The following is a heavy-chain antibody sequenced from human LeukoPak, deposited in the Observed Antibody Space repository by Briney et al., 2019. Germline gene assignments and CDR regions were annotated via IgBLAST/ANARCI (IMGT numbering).Heavy chain of an antibody. CDR1: GGTFSSYA. CDR3: ARGGDYDILTGYLPSNWFDP. J-gene: IGHJ5*02. D-gene: IGHD3-9*01. CDR2: IIPIFGTA. V-gene: IGHV1-69*06. Sequence: ASVKVSCKASGGTFSSYAISWVRQAPGQGLEWMGGIIPIFGTANYAQKFQGRVTITADKSTSTAYMELSSQRSEDTAVYYCARGGDYDILTGYLPSNWFDPWGQGTLVTVSS.